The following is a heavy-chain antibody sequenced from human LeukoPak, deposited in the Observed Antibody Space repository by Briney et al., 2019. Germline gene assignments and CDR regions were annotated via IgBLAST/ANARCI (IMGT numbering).Heavy chain of an antibody. CDR2: ISSSSSYI. CDR1: GFTFSSYS. J-gene: IGHJ4*02. V-gene: IGHV3-21*04. Sequence: GGSLRLSCAASGFTFSSYSMNWVRQAPGKGLEWASSISSSSSYIYYADSVKGRFTISRDNSKNTLYLQMNSLRAEDTAVYYCAKDHTSGWSAYWGQGTLVTVSS. CDR3: AKDHTSGWSAY. D-gene: IGHD6-19*01.